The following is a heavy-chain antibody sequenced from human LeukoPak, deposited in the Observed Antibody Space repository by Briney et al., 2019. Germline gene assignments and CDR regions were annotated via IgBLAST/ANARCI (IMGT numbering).Heavy chain of an antibody. Sequence: QPGGSLRLSCAASGFTFNAYALSWVRQAPGKGLEWVSVISGNSGTTYYADSVKGRFTTSRDNSKMTLYLQMSSLGADDTAVYYCAKDRDSSGRYRFDYWGQGTLVTVSS. CDR2: ISGNSGTT. V-gene: IGHV3-23*01. J-gene: IGHJ4*02. CDR3: AKDRDSSGRYRFDY. D-gene: IGHD3-22*01. CDR1: GFTFNAYA.